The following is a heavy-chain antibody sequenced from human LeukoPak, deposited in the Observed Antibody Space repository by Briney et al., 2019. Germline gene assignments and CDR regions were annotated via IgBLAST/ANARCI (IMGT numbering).Heavy chain of an antibody. V-gene: IGHV5-10-1*01. CDR1: GYSFTSYW. D-gene: IGHD6-19*01. Sequence: GESLRISCKGSGYSFTSYWISWVRQMPGKGLEWMGRIDPSDSYTNYSPSFQGHVTISADKSISTAYLQWSSLKASDTAMYYCASRIAVAGRGVWYFDSWGQGTLVTVSS. CDR2: IDPSDSYT. CDR3: ASRIAVAGRGVWYFDS. J-gene: IGHJ4*02.